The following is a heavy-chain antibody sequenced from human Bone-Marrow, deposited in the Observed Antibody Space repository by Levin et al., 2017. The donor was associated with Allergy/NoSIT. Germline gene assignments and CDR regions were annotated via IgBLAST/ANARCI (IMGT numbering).Heavy chain of an antibody. CDR3: AGDMWGGLEGDY. Sequence: GGSLRLSCVASGFSISSYWMTWVRQSPGKGLEWVANIKHDGTEKNYADSVRGRFAISSDDAKNSHYLQMNSLRVEDTAIYFCAGDMWGGLEGDYWGPGTLVTVSS. CDR1: GFSISSYW. D-gene: IGHD3/OR15-3a*01. V-gene: IGHV3-7*03. J-gene: IGHJ4*02. CDR2: IKHDGTEK.